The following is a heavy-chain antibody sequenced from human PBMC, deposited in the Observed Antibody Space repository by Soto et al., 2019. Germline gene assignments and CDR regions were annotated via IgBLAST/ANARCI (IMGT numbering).Heavy chain of an antibody. Sequence: PGGSLIISCASSGFTFSSYSMNWVRQAPGKGLEWVSSISSSSSYIYYADSVKGRFTISRDNAKNSLYLQMNSLRAEDTAVYYCARDENLGYSYGYYYYGMDVWGQGTTVNVSS. J-gene: IGHJ6*02. V-gene: IGHV3-21*01. CDR2: ISSSSSYI. D-gene: IGHD5-18*01. CDR1: GFTFSSYS. CDR3: ARDENLGYSYGYYYYGMDV.